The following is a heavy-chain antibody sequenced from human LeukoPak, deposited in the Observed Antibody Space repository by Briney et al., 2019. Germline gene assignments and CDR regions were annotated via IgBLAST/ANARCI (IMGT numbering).Heavy chain of an antibody. V-gene: IGHV1-18*01. CDR1: GYTLTSYG. Sequence: ASVKVSCKASGYTLTSYGISWVRQAPGQGLEWMGWISAYNGNTNYAQKLQGRVTMTTDTSTSTAYMELRSLRSDDTAVYYCARGDDSSGYYPGYFDYWGQGTLVTVSS. CDR3: ARGDDSSGYYPGYFDY. J-gene: IGHJ4*02. CDR2: ISAYNGNT. D-gene: IGHD3-22*01.